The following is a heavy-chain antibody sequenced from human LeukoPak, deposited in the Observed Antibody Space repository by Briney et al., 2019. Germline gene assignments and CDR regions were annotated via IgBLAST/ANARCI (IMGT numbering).Heavy chain of an antibody. CDR2: IYSGGST. D-gene: IGHD3-10*01. J-gene: IGHJ4*02. CDR1: GFTVSSNY. CDR3: ARMTYYYGSGSYGFDF. Sequence: GGSLRLSCAASGFTVSSNYMSWVRQAPGKGLEWVSVIYSGGSTYYADSVKGRFTISRDNSKNTLYLQMNSLRAEDTAVYYCARMTYYYGSGSYGFDFWGQGTLVTVSS. V-gene: IGHV3-66*01.